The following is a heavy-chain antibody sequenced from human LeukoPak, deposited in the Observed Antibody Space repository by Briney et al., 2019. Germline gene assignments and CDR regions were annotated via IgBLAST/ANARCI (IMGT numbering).Heavy chain of an antibody. J-gene: IGHJ4*02. CDR1: GYTFTGYY. CDR2: INPNSGGT. D-gene: IGHD2-2*01. CDR3: ARPVGYCSSTSCYFDY. Sequence: ASVKVSCKASGYTFTGYYMHWVRQAPGQGLEWMGWINPNSGGTNYAQKFQGRVTMTRDTSISTAYMELSRLRSDDTAVYYCARPVGYCSSTSCYFDYWGQGTLVTVSS. V-gene: IGHV1-2*02.